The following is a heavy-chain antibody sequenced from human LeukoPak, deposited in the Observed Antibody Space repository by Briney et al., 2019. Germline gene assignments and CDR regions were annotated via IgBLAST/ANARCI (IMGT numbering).Heavy chain of an antibody. V-gene: IGHV1-2*02. CDR3: ASSYYYDSSGLMYPIDY. J-gene: IGHJ4*02. CDR2: INPNSGGT. Sequence: ASVKVSCKASGYTFTGYYMHWVRQAPGQGLEWMGWINPNSGGTNYAQKFQGRVTMTRDTSISTAYMELSRLRSDDTAVYYCASSYYYDSSGLMYPIDYWGQGTPVTVSS. D-gene: IGHD3-22*01. CDR1: GYTFTGYY.